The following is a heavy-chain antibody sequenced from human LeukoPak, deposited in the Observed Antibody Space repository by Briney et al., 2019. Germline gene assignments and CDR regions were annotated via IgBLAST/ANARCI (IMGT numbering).Heavy chain of an antibody. Sequence: SETLSLTCAVYGGSFSGYYWSWIRQPPGKGLEWVGEINDSESTNYNPSLKSRVTISVDTSKNQFSLKLSSVTAADTAMYYCARETAAAGSFIAINDCWGQGTLVTVSS. J-gene: IGHJ4*02. V-gene: IGHV4-34*01. D-gene: IGHD6-13*01. CDR3: ARETAAAGSFIAINDC. CDR1: GGSFSGYY. CDR2: INDSEST.